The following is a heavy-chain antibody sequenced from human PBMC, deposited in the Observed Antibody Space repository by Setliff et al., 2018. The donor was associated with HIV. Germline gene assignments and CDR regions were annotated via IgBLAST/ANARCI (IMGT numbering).Heavy chain of an antibody. CDR2: IKHDGSEK. CDR1: GFMFNMFW. J-gene: IGHJ4*02. V-gene: IGHV3-7*03. Sequence: VGSLRLSCKGSGFMFNMFWMSWIRQSPGKGLEWVAHIKHDGSEKYYLDSVEGRFTISRDNAKNSQYLQMNSLRVEDTAVYYCARGAYYCDYWGQGTQVTVS. CDR3: ARGAYYCDY.